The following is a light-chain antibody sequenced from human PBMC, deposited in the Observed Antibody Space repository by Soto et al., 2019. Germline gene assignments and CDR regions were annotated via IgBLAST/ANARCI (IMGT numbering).Light chain of an antibody. CDR3: QQYNDNWT. Sequence: DIQMPQSPSTLSASVGDRVTITCPASQSISSWLAWYQQKPETAPKLLIYKASTLQSGVPSRFSGSGSGTEFTLTISRLEHDDSATYYCQQYNDNWTFGQGTKVEIK. J-gene: IGKJ1*01. CDR1: QSISSW. CDR2: KAS. V-gene: IGKV1-5*03.